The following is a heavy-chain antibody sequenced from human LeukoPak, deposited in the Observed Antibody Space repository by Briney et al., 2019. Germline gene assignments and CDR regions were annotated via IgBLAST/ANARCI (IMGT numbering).Heavy chain of an antibody. CDR1: GFTFSNYA. V-gene: IGHV3-23*01. CDR3: AKRIGIRWANFDY. D-gene: IGHD2-15*01. J-gene: IGHJ4*02. CDR2: IGGSGAGT. Sequence: PGGSLRLSCVASGFTFSNYAMSWVRQAPGRGLEWVSTIGGSGAGTYYADSVKGRFTISRDNSKNTLYLQMSSLRAEDTAVYYCAKRIGIRWANFDYWGQGTLVSVSS.